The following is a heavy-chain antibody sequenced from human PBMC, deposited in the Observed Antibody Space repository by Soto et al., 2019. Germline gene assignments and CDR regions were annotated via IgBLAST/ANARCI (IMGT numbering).Heavy chain of an antibody. CDR3: ARGRCSSTSCYKYYFDY. CDR2: IYYSGST. J-gene: IGHJ4*02. Sequence: QVQLQESGPGLVKPSQTLSLTCTVSGGSISSGDYYWSWIRQPPGKGLEWLGYIYYSGSTYYNPSLKSRVTISVDTSKNQFSLKLSSVTAADTAVYYCARGRCSSTSCYKYYFDYWGQGTLVTVSS. D-gene: IGHD2-2*02. CDR1: GGSISSGDYY. V-gene: IGHV4-30-4*01.